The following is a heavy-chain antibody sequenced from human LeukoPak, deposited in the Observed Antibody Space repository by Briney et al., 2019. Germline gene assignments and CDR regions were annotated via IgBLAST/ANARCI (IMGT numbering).Heavy chain of an antibody. J-gene: IGHJ4*02. CDR2: INHSGST. CDR3: AGPPRRNYDYVWGSYRYPRY. CDR1: GGSFSGYY. D-gene: IGHD3-16*02. V-gene: IGHV4-34*01. Sequence: SETLSLTCAVYGGSFSGYYWSWIRQPPGKGLEWIGEINHSGSTNYNPSLKSRVTISVDTSKNQLSLKLSSVTAADTAVYYCAGPPRRNYDYVWGSYRYPRYWGQGTLVTVSS.